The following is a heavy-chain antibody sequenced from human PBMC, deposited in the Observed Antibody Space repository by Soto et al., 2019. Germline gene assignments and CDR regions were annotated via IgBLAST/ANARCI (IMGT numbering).Heavy chain of an antibody. D-gene: IGHD2-2*01. CDR1: GYSFPSYW. CDR3: ARSGEEFTRSFWFDP. V-gene: IGHV5-51*01. CDR2: IYPDDSDT. Sequence: PGESLKISCKTSGYSFPSYWIAWVRQMPGKGLEWMGIIYPDDSDTRYSPSFQGQVTISVDKSISTAYLQWNSLKASDTAIYYCARSGEEFTRSFWFDPWGQGTLVTVSS. J-gene: IGHJ5*02.